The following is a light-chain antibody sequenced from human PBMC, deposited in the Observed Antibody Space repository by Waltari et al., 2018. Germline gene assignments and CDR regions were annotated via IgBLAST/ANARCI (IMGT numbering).Light chain of an antibody. CDR3: AAWDDSLNAWM. CDR1: SHHVGPTY. V-gene: IGLV1-44*01. J-gene: IGLJ3*02. CDR2: NNN. Sequence: QSVLTQPPSTSGTPGQRLTISCSGSSHHVGPTYVTWYQQLPGPAPTLLIYNNNRRPSGVPDRFSGSKSGTSASLAISGLQSEDEADYYCAAWDDSLNAWMFGGGTKLTVL.